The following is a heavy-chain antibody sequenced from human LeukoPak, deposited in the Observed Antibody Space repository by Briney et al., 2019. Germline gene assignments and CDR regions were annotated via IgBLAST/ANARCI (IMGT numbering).Heavy chain of an antibody. CDR1: GGSISSYY. J-gene: IGHJ5*02. D-gene: IGHD3-10*01. Sequence: SETLSLTCTVSGGSISSYYWSWIRQPPGKGLEWIGYIYYSGSTNYNPSLKSRVTISVDTSKNQFSLKLSSVTAADTAGYYCARVEGYYGSGSYNWFDPWAREPWSPSPQ. V-gene: IGHV4-59*01. CDR2: IYYSGST. CDR3: ARVEGYYGSGSYNWFDP.